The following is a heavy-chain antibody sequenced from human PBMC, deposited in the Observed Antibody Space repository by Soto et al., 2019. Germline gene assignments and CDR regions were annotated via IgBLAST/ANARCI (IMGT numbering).Heavy chain of an antibody. V-gene: IGHV3-21*02. CDR2: SNSGGDYT. J-gene: IGHJ4*02. D-gene: IGHD1-26*01. CDR3: TRTLTWDRRASEMCYRGFWYFDY. CDR1: GFSFSSYG. Sequence: EVQLVDSGGGLVKPGGSLRLSCEASGFSFSSYGMAWVRRAPGKGLEWVSFSNSGGDYTYYADSGKGRFTISRANAHKSVYLQMTSLRAEDTAVYYCTRTLTWDRRASEMCYRGFWYFDYWGQGAQVSVSS.